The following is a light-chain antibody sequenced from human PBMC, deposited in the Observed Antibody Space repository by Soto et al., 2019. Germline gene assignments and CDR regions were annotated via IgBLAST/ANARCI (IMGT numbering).Light chain of an antibody. CDR1: SSDVGGYNF. J-gene: IGLJ1*01. Sequence: QSLLTQPASGSGSPGQSITISCTGTSSDVGGYNFVSWYQQHPGKAPKLMIYDVRNRPSGVSNRFSGSKSVNTASLTISGLQAEDEADYYCSSYTSISTYVFGTGTKVTVL. CDR2: DVR. V-gene: IGLV2-14*01. CDR3: SSYTSISTYV.